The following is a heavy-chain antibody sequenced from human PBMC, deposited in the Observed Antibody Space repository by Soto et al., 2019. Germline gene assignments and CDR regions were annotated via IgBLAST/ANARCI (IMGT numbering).Heavy chain of an antibody. Sequence: GGSLRLSCAASGFTFSSYSMNWVRQAPGKGLEWVSYISSSSSTIYYADSVKGRFTISRDNAKNSLYLQMNRLRDEDTAVYYCAREGLGYSYGYYYGMDVWGQGTTVTVSS. CDR1: GFTFSSYS. CDR3: AREGLGYSYGYYYGMDV. CDR2: ISSSSSTI. J-gene: IGHJ6*02. V-gene: IGHV3-48*02. D-gene: IGHD5-18*01.